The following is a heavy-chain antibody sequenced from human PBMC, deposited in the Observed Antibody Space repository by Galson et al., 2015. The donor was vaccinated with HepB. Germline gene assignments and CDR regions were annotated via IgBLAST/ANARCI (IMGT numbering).Heavy chain of an antibody. Sequence: SLRLSCAASGFTFTDYDMHWVRQAPGKGLEWVALLSFDLSNEYYADSVKGRFTISRDNSKNTLYLQMNSLRTDDTAVYYCARGALTTVDHYYYYMDVWGKGTTVTVSS. V-gene: IGHV3-30-3*01. CDR3: ARGALTTVDHYYYYMDV. CDR2: LSFDLSNE. CDR1: GFTFTDYD. J-gene: IGHJ6*03. D-gene: IGHD4-23*01.